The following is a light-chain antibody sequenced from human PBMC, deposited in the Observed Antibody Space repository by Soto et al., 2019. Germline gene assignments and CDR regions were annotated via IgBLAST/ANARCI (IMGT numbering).Light chain of an antibody. J-gene: IGKJ4*01. CDR2: DVS. Sequence: EIVLTQSPATLSLSPGERATLSCEASQTISSSQLAWYQQKTDLAPRLLIYDVSSRATGIPDRFSGSGSGTDFTLTISRVTPEDFAVYYCHQYTASPLPFGGGTKVEIK. CDR1: QTISSSQ. CDR3: HQYTASPLP. V-gene: IGKV3D-20*01.